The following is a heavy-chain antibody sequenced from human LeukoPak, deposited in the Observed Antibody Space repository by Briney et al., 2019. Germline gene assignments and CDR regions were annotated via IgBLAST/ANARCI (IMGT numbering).Heavy chain of an antibody. Sequence: SGTLSLTCAVSGGSISSSNWWSWVRQPPGKGLEWIGEIYHSGSTNYNPSLKGRVTISVDKSKNQFSLKLSSVTAADTAVYYCAREMITFGGADAFDIWGQGTMVTVSS. J-gene: IGHJ3*02. CDR3: AREMITFGGADAFDI. CDR2: IYHSGST. D-gene: IGHD3-16*01. CDR1: GGSISSSNW. V-gene: IGHV4-4*02.